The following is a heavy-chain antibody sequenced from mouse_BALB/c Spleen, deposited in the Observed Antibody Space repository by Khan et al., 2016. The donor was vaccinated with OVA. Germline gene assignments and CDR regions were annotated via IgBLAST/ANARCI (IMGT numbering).Heavy chain of an antibody. V-gene: IGHV2-9*02. CDR1: GFSLTNYG. CDR2: IWAGGST. Sequence: QVQLKESGPGLVAPSQSLSITCTVSGFSLTNYGVHWVRQPPGKGLEWLGIIWAGGSTNYNSALMSRVSIRKDNAKSQVFLKMNSLQTDDTAIYXCVRETAYYGNYEAMDYWGQGTSVTVSS. D-gene: IGHD2-10*01. J-gene: IGHJ4*01. CDR3: VRETAYYGNYEAMDY.